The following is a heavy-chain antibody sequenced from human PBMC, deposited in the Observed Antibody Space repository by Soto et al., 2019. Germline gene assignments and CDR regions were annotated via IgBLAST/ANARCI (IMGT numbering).Heavy chain of an antibody. D-gene: IGHD6-19*01. V-gene: IGHV3-21*01. Sequence: EVQLVESGGGLVKPGGSLRLSCAASGFTFSSYSMNWVRQAPGKGLEWVSSISSSSSYIYYADSVKGRFTISRDNAKNSLYLQMNSLRAEDTAVYYCASAWDIAVAGSRMDVWGKGTTVTVSS. CDR1: GFTFSSYS. CDR3: ASAWDIAVAGSRMDV. J-gene: IGHJ6*03. CDR2: ISSSSSYI.